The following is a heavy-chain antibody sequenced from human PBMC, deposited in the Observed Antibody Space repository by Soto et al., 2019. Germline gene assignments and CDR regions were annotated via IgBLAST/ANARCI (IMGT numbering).Heavy chain of an antibody. Sequence: QLLESGGGLVQPGGSLRLSCAASGFTFSRFAMNWVRQAPGQGLEWVSAINLSGGSAFYADSVKGRFIVSRDNSRNILYLQMNSLRVEDTALYYCAKGDVGATNPPDFWGQGTRVTVSS. D-gene: IGHD1-26*01. CDR2: INLSGGSA. V-gene: IGHV3-23*01. J-gene: IGHJ4*02. CDR3: AKGDVGATNPPDF. CDR1: GFTFSRFA.